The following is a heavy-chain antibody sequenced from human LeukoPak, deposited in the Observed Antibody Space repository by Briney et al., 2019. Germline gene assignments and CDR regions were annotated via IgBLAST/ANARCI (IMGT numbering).Heavy chain of an antibody. J-gene: IGHJ4*02. CDR3: AKANWVSNADAVW. V-gene: IGHV3-23*01. CDR2: IRGNGEK. Sequence: PGGSLRLSCAASGFTFSSYAMSWVRQTPARGLEWLSSIRGNGEKFYADSVKGRFTLYRDDSRNTVYLQLNNLRVGDTAVYYCAKANWVSNADAVWWGQGTVVTVSS. D-gene: IGHD1-1*01. CDR1: GFTFSSYA.